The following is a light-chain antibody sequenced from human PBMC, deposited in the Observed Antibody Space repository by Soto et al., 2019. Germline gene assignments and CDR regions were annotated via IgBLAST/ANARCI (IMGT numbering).Light chain of an antibody. J-gene: IGKJ1*01. CDR1: QSVSSSY. Sequence: EIVLTQSPGTLSLSPGERATLSCRASQSVSSSYLAWDQQKPGQAPRLLIYGAYSRATGIPDRFSGSGSGTDFTLNISRLEPEDFAVYYCQQYSSSPQWTFGQGTKVEIK. CDR3: QQYSSSPQWT. CDR2: GAY. V-gene: IGKV3-20*01.